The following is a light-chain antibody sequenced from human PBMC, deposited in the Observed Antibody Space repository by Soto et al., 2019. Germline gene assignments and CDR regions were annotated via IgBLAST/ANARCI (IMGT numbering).Light chain of an antibody. CDR2: AAS. CDR1: QSISNN. V-gene: IGKV1-39*01. J-gene: IGKJ4*01. Sequence: DIQMTQSPSSLSASVGDRVTITCRASQSISNNLNWYQQKPGKAPRLLIYAASSLQSGVPSRFSGSGSGTDFTLVINSLQPEDFTTYYCQQSYRTPLTFRGGTKVEIK. CDR3: QQSYRTPLT.